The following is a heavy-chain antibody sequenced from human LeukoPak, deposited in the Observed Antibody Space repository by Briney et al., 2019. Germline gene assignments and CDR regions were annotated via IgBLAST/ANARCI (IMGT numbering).Heavy chain of an antibody. CDR3: ANRDSYYYDSSGYTFDY. J-gene: IGHJ4*02. D-gene: IGHD3-22*01. CDR2: ISGSGGST. Sequence: TGGSLRLSCAASGFTFSSYAMSWVRQAPGKGLEWVSAISGSGGSTYYADSVKGRFTISRDNSKNTLYLQMNSLRAEDTAVYYCANRDSYYYDSSGYTFDYWGQGTLVTVSS. CDR1: GFTFSSYA. V-gene: IGHV3-23*01.